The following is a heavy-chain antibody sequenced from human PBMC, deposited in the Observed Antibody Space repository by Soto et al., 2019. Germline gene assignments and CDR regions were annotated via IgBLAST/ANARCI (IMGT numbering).Heavy chain of an antibody. J-gene: IGHJ4*02. CDR1: GGSVSSGGYY. V-gene: IGHV4-31*03. Sequence: QVQLQESGPGLVKPSQTLSLTCTVSGGSVSSGGYYWSWIRQHPGKGLEWIEYIYYSGSTYYNPSLRSRVTKPVDTSKNQFSLKLSSVTAADTAVYYCARASYGLIFYWGQGTLVTVSS. D-gene: IGHD4-17*01. CDR2: IYYSGST. CDR3: ARASYGLIFY.